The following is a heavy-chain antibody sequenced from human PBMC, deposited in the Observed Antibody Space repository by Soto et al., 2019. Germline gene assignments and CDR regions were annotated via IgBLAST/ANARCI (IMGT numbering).Heavy chain of an antibody. CDR2: ISAYNGNT. Sequence: ASVKVSCKASGYTFTSYGISWVRQAPGQGLEWMGWISAYNGNTNYAQKLQGRVTMTTDTSTSTAYMELRSLRSDDTAVYYCARSRTGYYNVDAFDIWGQGTMVTVSS. D-gene: IGHD3-9*01. J-gene: IGHJ3*02. V-gene: IGHV1-18*01. CDR1: GYTFTSYG. CDR3: ARSRTGYYNVDAFDI.